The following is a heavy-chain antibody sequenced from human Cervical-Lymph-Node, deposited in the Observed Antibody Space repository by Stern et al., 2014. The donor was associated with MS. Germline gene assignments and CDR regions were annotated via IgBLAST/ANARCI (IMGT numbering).Heavy chain of an antibody. CDR3: ARYTVRDWFDP. V-gene: IGHV4-34*01. CDR2: INHSGNT. CDR1: GGSFSGYY. D-gene: IGHD4-17*01. Sequence: QVQLGQWGAGLLKPSETLSLTCAVYGGSFSGYYWSWLRQSPGKGLEWIGEINHSGNTNYNPSLRSRVTISADTSRSQFSLKLGSVTAADTAVYYCARYTVRDWFDPWGQGTLVIVSS. J-gene: IGHJ5*02.